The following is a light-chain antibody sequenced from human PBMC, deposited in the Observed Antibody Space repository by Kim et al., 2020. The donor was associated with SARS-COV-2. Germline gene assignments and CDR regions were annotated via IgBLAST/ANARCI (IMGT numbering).Light chain of an antibody. CDR1: KLVDKY. CDR3: QAWDSSTGV. CDR2: QDS. V-gene: IGLV3-1*01. Sequence: SLSPGPTAHTTCSGDKLVDKYACWYHQKPGQALVLVIYQDSKRPSGIPERFSGSNSVNTATLTISGTQAMDEADYYCQAWDSSTGVFGGGTKLTVL. J-gene: IGLJ2*01.